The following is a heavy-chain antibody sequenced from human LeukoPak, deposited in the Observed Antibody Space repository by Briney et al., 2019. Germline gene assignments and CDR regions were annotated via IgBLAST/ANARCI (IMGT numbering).Heavy chain of an antibody. V-gene: IGHV3-23*01. CDR1: GFTFSSYA. J-gene: IGHJ4*02. CDR3: AKDKNGSGNFDY. CDR2: ISGRGSST. Sequence: GGSLRLSCAASGFTFSSYAMSWVRQAPGKGLEWVSAISGRGSSTYYADPVKGRFTISRDNSKNTPYLQMNSLRAEDTAVYYCAKDKNGSGNFDYWGQGTLVTVSS. D-gene: IGHD3-10*01.